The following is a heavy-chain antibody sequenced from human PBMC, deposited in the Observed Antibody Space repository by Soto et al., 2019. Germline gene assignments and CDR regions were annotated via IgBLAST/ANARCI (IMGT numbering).Heavy chain of an antibody. J-gene: IGHJ4*02. D-gene: IGHD1-26*01. CDR3: ISTLGARFDY. V-gene: IGHV1-46*03. Sequence: QVQLVQSGAEVKKPGASVKVSCKASGYTFTSQNMHWVRQAPGQGLEWMGVINPSIGTTTYAQKFQGRVTMPSDTSTSSVYMEVSSLRSEDTAVYYCISTLGARFDYWGQGTLVTVSS. CDR1: GYTFTSQN. CDR2: INPSIGTT.